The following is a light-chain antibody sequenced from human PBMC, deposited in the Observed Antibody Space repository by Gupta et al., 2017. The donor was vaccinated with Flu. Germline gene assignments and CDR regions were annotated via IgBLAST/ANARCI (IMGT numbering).Light chain of an antibody. CDR1: QIVSSN. CDR2: GAS. CDR3: QQYNNWPPLT. J-gene: IGKJ4*01. V-gene: IGKV3-15*01. Sequence: EIVMTQSPATLSVSPGARATLSCRSSQIVSSNLAWDQQKPGQAPRLLIYGASTRATGIPARFSGSGSGTEFTLTISSLQSEDFAVYYCQQYNNWPPLTFGGGTKVEIK.